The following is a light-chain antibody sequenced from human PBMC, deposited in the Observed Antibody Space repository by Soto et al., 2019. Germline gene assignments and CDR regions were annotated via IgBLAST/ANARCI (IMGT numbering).Light chain of an antibody. CDR2: DNS. CDR1: SSNIGYNF. Sequence: HSVLTQPPSLSAAPGQKVTISCSGSSSNIGYNFVFWYQQLPGEAPKVLIYDNSKRPLGIPGRFSGSKSGTSATLGITGLQTGDEADYYCATWDNSLNAHVFGSGTKVTVL. J-gene: IGLJ1*01. V-gene: IGLV1-51*01. CDR3: ATWDNSLNAHV.